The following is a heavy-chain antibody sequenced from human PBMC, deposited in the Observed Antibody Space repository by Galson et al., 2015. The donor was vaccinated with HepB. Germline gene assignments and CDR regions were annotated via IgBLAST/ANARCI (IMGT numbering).Heavy chain of an antibody. V-gene: IGHV3-7*01. Sequence: SLSLSCAASGFTFSNYWMQWVRQAPGTGLEWVANITEDGTEKWYVDSVKGRFTIARNNAKNSLYLQMNNLRAEDTAVYYCARRYFDYWGQGTLVTVSS. J-gene: IGHJ4*02. CDR2: ITEDGTEK. CDR3: ARRYFDY. CDR1: GFTFSNYW.